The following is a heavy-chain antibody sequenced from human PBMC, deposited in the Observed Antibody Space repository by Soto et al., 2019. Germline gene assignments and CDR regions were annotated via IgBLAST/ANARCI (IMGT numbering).Heavy chain of an antibody. CDR1: GGSFSGYY. V-gene: IGHV4-34*01. J-gene: IGHJ5*01. Sequence: SETLSLTCAVYGGSFSGYYWSWIRQPPGKGLEWIGKINHSGSTNYNPSLKSRFTISVDTSKNQFSLKLSSVTAADTAVYYCARGKGHESGTDWFDPWGQGTLVTVSS. CDR3: ARGKGHESGTDWFDP. CDR2: INHSGST.